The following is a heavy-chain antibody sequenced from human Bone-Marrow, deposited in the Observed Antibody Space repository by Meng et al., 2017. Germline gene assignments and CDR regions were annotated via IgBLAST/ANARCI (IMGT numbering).Heavy chain of an antibody. J-gene: IGHJ6*02. CDR1: GGTFSSYA. D-gene: IGHD6-13*01. Sequence: SVKVSCKASGGTFSSYAISWVRQAPGQGLEWMGGIIPIFGTANYAQKFQGRVTITADESTSTAYMELSSLRSEDTAVYYCARSVAAAGIYGMDVWGQGPTVTVSS. V-gene: IGHV1-69*13. CDR2: IIPIFGTA. CDR3: ARSVAAAGIYGMDV.